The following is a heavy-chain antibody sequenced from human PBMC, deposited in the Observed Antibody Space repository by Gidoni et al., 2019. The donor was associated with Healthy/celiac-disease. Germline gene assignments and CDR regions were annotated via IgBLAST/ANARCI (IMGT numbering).Heavy chain of an antibody. CDR1: GGSISSYY. CDR3: ARDRDQTFDP. Sequence: QVQLQESGPGLVKPSETLSLTCTVSGGSISSYYWSWIRQPPGKGLEWIGYIYYSGSTNYNPSLKSRVTISVDTSKNQFSLKLSSVTAADTAVYYCARDRDQTFDPWGQGTLVTVSS. J-gene: IGHJ5*02. D-gene: IGHD2-2*01. V-gene: IGHV4-59*01. CDR2: IYYSGST.